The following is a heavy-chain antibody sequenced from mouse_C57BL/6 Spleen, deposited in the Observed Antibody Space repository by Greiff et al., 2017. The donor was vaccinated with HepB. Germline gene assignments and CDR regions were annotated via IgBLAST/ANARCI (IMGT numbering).Heavy chain of an antibody. D-gene: IGHD1-1*01. CDR2: ILPGSGST. CDR1: GYTFTGYW. V-gene: IGHV1-9*01. J-gene: IGHJ4*01. CDR3: ARDLNYYGSSYENYAMDY. Sequence: LVESGAELMKPGASVKLSCKATGYTFTGYWIEWVKQRPGHGLEWIGEILPGSGSTNYNEKFKGKATFTADTSSNTAYMQLSSLTTEDSAIYYCARDLNYYGSSYENYAMDYWGQGTSVTVSS.